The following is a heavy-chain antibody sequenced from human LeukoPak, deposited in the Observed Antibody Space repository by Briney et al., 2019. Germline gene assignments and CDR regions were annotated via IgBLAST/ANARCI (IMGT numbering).Heavy chain of an antibody. CDR1: GYTFTGYY. Sequence: ASVKVSCKASGYTFTGYYMHWVRQAPGQGLEWMGWIKPNSGGTNYAQKFQGRVTMTGDRSISTAYMELSRLRSDDTAVYYCARERTPGSGYGVDYWGQGTVVTVSS. V-gene: IGHV1-2*02. CDR2: IKPNSGGT. CDR3: ARERTPGSGYGVDY. D-gene: IGHD6-25*01. J-gene: IGHJ4*02.